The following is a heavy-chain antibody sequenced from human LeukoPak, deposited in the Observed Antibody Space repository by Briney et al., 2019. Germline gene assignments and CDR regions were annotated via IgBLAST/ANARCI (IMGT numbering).Heavy chain of an antibody. Sequence: PSETLSLTCAVYGESFSDYYWSWIRQPPGKGLEWIGEINHSGSTYYNPSLESRVTISLDTSKNQLSLKLTSVTAADTAVYYCARGVGPTTAQSTFDYWGQGALVTVSS. J-gene: IGHJ4*02. D-gene: IGHD1-26*01. CDR1: GESFSDYY. V-gene: IGHV4-34*01. CDR3: ARGVGPTTAQSTFDY. CDR2: INHSGST.